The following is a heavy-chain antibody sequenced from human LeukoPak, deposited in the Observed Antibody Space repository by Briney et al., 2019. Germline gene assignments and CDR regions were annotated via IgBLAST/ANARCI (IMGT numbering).Heavy chain of an antibody. Sequence: GGSLRLSCAASGFTFSSYARHWVRQAAGKGLEYVSAISSNGGSTYYANSVKGRFTIYRDNSKKTLYLQMGRLRAEDMAVYYCARGGLGTPHYMDVWGKGTTVTVSS. D-gene: IGHD1-1*01. CDR3: ARGGLGTPHYMDV. CDR1: GFTFSSYA. CDR2: ISSNGGST. J-gene: IGHJ6*03. V-gene: IGHV3-64*01.